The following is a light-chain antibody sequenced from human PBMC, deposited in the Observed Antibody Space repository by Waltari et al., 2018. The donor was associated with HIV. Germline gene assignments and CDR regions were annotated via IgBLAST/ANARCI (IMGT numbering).Light chain of an antibody. CDR2: WAS. J-gene: IGKJ2*01. CDR1: QNLLYSSNNKTL. CDR3: QQYYSSPYT. Sequence: DIVMTQSPESLAVSLGERATIICTYSQNLLYSSNNKTLLGWYQQKFGQPPKLLIYWASTRESGVPDRFSGSGSGTQFTLTISSLQAEDVAVYYCQQYYSSPYTFGQGTKLEIK. V-gene: IGKV4-1*01.